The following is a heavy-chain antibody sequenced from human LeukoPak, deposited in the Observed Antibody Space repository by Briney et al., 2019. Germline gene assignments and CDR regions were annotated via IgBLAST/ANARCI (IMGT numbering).Heavy chain of an antibody. CDR2: LSSSSSTI. CDR3: ARGAYYYED. V-gene: IGHV3-48*01. CDR1: GFTFSSHS. Sequence: GGSLRLSCAASGFTFSSHSMNWVRQAPGKGLEWVSYLSSSSSTIYYADSVKGRFTISRDNDKNSLYLQMYSLRAEDPAVYYCARGAYYYEDWGQGTLVTVSS. D-gene: IGHD3-22*01. J-gene: IGHJ4*02.